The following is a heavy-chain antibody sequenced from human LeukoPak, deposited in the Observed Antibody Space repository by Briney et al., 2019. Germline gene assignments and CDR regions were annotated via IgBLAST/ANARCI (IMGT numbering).Heavy chain of an antibody. V-gene: IGHV3-7*01. D-gene: IGHD3-22*01. Sequence: GGSLRLSCAASGFTFSSYWMSWVRQAPGKGLEWVANTKQDGSEKYYVDSVKGRFTISRDNAKNSLYLQMNSLRAEDTAVYYCASHGITMIVVAPDDAFDIWGQGTMVTVSS. J-gene: IGHJ3*02. CDR2: TKQDGSEK. CDR1: GFTFSSYW. CDR3: ASHGITMIVVAPDDAFDI.